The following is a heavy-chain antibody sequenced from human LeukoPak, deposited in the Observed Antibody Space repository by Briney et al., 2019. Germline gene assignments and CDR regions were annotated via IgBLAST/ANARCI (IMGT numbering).Heavy chain of an antibody. CDR1: GFTFSSYR. J-gene: IGHJ3*02. CDR2: ISSSSSYI. Sequence: RSGRSLRLSCAASGFTFSSYRMNWVRQAPGKGLEWVSSISSSSSYIYYADSVKGRFTISRDNAKNSLYLQMNSLRAEDTAVYYCARDGESVQWLVPGSNAFDIWGQGTMVTVSS. CDR3: ARDGESVQWLVPGSNAFDI. V-gene: IGHV3-21*01. D-gene: IGHD6-19*01.